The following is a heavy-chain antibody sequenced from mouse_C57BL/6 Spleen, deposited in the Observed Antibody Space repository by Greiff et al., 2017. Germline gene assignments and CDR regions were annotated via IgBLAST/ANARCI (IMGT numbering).Heavy chain of an antibody. J-gene: IGHJ4*01. V-gene: IGHV2-2*01. CDR3: ARFPTPYAMDY. D-gene: IGHD2-10*01. CDR1: GFSLTSYG. CDR2: IWSGGST. Sequence: QVQLQQSGPGLVQPSQSLSITCTVSGFSLTSYGVHWVRQSPGKGLEWLGVIWSGGSTDYNAAFISRLSISKDNSKSQVFFKMNSLQADDTAIYYCARFPTPYAMDYWGQGTSVTVSS.